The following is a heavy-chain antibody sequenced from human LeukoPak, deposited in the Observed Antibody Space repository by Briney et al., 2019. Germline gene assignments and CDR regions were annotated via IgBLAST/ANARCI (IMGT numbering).Heavy chain of an antibody. CDR3: TTALTMVVTGTF. V-gene: IGHV3-15*01. J-gene: IGHJ4*02. CDR1: GFTFSNAW. CDR2: IKSKTDGGTT. D-gene: IGHD4-23*01. Sequence: KPGGSLRLSCAASGFTFSNAWMSWVRQAPGKGLEWVGRIKSKTDGGTTDYAAPVKGRFTISRDDSKNTLYLHMNSLKTEDTVVYYCTTALTMVVTGTFWGQGTLVTVSS.